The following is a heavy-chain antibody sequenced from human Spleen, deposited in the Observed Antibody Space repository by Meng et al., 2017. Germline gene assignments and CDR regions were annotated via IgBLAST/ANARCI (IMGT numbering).Heavy chain of an antibody. CDR2: INSDGSST. Sequence: GESLKISCAASGFTFSTYWMHWVRQAPGKGLVWVSRINSDGSSTSYADSVKGRFTISRDNAKNTLYLQTNSLRAEDTAVYYCARPECGGGSRYMYWGQGILVTVSS. J-gene: IGHJ4*02. CDR3: ARPECGGGSRYMY. V-gene: IGHV3-74*01. D-gene: IGHD2-15*01. CDR1: GFTFSTYW.